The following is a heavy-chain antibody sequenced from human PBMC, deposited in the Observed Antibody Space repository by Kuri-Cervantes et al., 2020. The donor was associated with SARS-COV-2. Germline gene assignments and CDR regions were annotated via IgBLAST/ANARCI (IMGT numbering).Heavy chain of an antibody. J-gene: IGHJ4*02. V-gene: IGHV4-34*01. CDR3: ARVVLMPGEQEFDY. CDR2: IYHSGST. D-gene: IGHD2-8*01. CDR1: GGSFSGYY. Sequence: SETLSLTCAVYGGSFSGYYWSWIRQPPGKGLEWIGEIYHSGSTNYNPSLKSRVTTSVDKSKNQFSLKLSSVTAADTAVYYCARVVLMPGEQEFDYWGQGTLVTVSS.